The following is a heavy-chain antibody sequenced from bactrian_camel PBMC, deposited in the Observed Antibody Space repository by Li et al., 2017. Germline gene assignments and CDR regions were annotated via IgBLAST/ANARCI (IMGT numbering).Heavy chain of an antibody. CDR3: ATSKIYRVTVVPGNGECWDYEHNY. CDR1: GFKLPNLC. V-gene: IGHV3S56*01. CDR2: LGADGRT. D-gene: IGHD5*01. J-gene: IGHJ4*01. Sequence: QLVESGGGPVQAGGSLRLSCVVSGFKLPNLCMGWIRQAPGQEREKIAILGADGRTGYADSVKGRFTISRDTAKNTVYLQMNSLKPEDTAVYYCATSKIYRVTVVPGNGECWDYEHNYWGQGTQVTVS.